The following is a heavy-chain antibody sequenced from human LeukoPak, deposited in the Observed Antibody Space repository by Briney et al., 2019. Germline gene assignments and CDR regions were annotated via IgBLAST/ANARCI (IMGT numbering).Heavy chain of an antibody. CDR3: ARDSAPGYSGYDGDWFDP. CDR2: ISSSGSTI. CDR1: GFTFSDYY. D-gene: IGHD5-12*01. J-gene: IGHJ5*02. Sequence: GGSLRLSCAASGFTFSDYYMSWIRQAPGKGLEGVSYISSSGSTIYYADSVKGRFTISRDNAKNPLYLQMNSLRAEDTAVYYCARDSAPGYSGYDGDWFDPWGQGTLVTVSS. V-gene: IGHV3-11*01.